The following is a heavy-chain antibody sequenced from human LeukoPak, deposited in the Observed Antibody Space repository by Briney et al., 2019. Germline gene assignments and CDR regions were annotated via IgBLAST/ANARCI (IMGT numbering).Heavy chain of an antibody. CDR2: ISAYNGNT. D-gene: IGHD3-22*01. J-gene: IGHJ4*02. CDR3: ARSDSSAPTRFDY. Sequence: GASVKVSFKASGYTFTSYGISWVRQAPGQGLEGMGWISAYNGNTNYAQKLQGRLTLTPHTSTSPTYMELKSLRSDDTAVYYCARSDSSAPTRFDYWGQGTLVTVSS. CDR1: GYTFTSYG. V-gene: IGHV1-18*01.